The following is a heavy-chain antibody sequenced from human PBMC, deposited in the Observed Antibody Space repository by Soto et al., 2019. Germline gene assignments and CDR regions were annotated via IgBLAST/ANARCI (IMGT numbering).Heavy chain of an antibody. CDR2: IYYSGST. J-gene: IGHJ6*03. D-gene: IGHD2-15*01. V-gene: IGHV4-59*08. CDR3: ARQNRYCSGGSCYPPDYYYYMDV. CDR1: GGSISSYY. Sequence: SETLSLTCTVSGGSISSYYWSWIRQPPGKGLEWIGYIYYSGSTNYNPSLKSRVTISVDTSKNQFSLKLSSVTAADTAVYYCARQNRYCSGGSCYPPDYYYYMDVWGKGTTVTVSS.